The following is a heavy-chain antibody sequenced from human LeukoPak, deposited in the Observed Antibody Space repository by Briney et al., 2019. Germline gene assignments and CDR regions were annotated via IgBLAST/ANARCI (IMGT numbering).Heavy chain of an antibody. D-gene: IGHD6-13*01. J-gene: IGHJ4*02. CDR2: INSDGSGT. CDR3: VRDSSKWYYDF. CDR1: GFTFSNYW. Sequence: GGSLRLSCAASGFTFSNYWIHWVRQAPGKGLVWVSRINSDGSGTSYADSVKGRFTISRDNAKNTLYLQMNSLRVEDTAVYYCVRDSSKWYYDFWGQGSLVTVSS. V-gene: IGHV3-74*01.